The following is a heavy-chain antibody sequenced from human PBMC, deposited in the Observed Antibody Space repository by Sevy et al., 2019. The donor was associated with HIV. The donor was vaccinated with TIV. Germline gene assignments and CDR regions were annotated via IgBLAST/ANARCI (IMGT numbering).Heavy chain of an antibody. J-gene: IGHJ6*03. D-gene: IGHD2-15*01. CDR3: AREREGCTGGSCYINYYYYCMDV. CDR2: INPNSGGT. Sequence: ASVKVSCKASGYTFTGYYMHWVRQAPGQGLEWMGWINPNSGGTNYAQKFQGRVTMTRDTSISTAYMELSRLRSDDTAVYYCAREREGCTGGSCYINYYYYCMDVWGKGTTVTFSS. CDR1: GYTFTGYY. V-gene: IGHV1-2*02.